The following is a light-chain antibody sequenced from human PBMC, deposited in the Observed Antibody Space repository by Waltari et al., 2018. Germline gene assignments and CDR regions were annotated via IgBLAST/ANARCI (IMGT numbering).Light chain of an antibody. CDR3: CSFAGYGIYV. J-gene: IGLJ1*01. CDR1: NSDVDILHL. Sequence: QSALTQPASVSGSPGQSITISCTAVNSDVDILHLVSWYQHHPGRNPILLIYEISQRPSVISNRFSGSKSGSTASLTISGLQPDDAADYFCCSFAGYGIYVFGSGTQVSVL. V-gene: IGLV2-23*02. CDR2: EIS.